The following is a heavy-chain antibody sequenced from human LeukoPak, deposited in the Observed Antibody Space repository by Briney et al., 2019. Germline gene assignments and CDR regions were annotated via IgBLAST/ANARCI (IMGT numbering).Heavy chain of an antibody. CDR2: INHSGST. J-gene: IGHJ5*02. CDR3: ASRSRDYGTLRS. V-gene: IGHV4-34*01. Sequence: SETLSLTCAVYGGSFSGYYWSWIRQPPGKGLEWIGEINHSGSTNYNPSLKSRVTISVDTSKNQFSLKLSSVTAADTAVYYCASRSRDYGTLRSWGQGTLVTVSS. D-gene: IGHD4-17*01. CDR1: GGSFSGYY.